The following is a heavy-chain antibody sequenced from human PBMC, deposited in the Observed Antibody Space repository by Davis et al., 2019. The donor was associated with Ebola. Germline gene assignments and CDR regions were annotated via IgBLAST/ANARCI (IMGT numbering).Heavy chain of an antibody. CDR1: GYTLTDYQ. CDR2: INPISGDT. V-gene: IGHV1-2*02. CDR3: ARDLSYSYYYHYYDMDV. Sequence: ASVKVSCKASGYTLTDYQMHWVRQAPGQGLEWMGGINPISGDTNYAEKFQGRVTMTRDTSISTVYMELSRLRSDDTAVYYCARDLSYSYYYHYYDMDVWGQGTTVTVSS. J-gene: IGHJ6*02. D-gene: IGHD3-10*01.